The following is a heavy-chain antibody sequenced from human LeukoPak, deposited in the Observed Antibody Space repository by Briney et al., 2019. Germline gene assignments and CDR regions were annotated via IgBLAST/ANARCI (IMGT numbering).Heavy chain of an antibody. CDR1: GGSFSGYY. CDR2: INHSGST. CDR3: ARVVVVYYYYYGVDV. J-gene: IGHJ6*02. V-gene: IGHV4-34*01. Sequence: PSETLSLTCAVYGGSFSGYYWSWIRQPPGKGLEWIGEINHSGSTNYNPSLKSRVTISVDTSKNQFSLKLSSVTAADTAVYYCARVVVVYYYYYGVDVWGQGTTVTVSS. D-gene: IGHD2-15*01.